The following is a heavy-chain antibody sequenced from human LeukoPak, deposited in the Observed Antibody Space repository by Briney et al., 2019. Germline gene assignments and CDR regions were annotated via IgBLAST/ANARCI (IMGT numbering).Heavy chain of an antibody. V-gene: IGHV1-69*13. J-gene: IGHJ4*02. CDR1: GGTFISYA. D-gene: IGHD6-6*01. CDR3: ARDSAGYSSSSLYFDY. Sequence: GASVKVSCKASGGTFISYAISWVRQAPGQGLEWMGGIIPIFGTANYAQKFQGRVTITADESTSTAYMELSSLRSEDTAVYYCARDSAGYSSSSLYFDYWGQGTLVTVSS. CDR2: IIPIFGTA.